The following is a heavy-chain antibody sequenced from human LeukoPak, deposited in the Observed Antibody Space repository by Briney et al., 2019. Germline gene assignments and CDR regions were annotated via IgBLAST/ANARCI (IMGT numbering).Heavy chain of an antibody. Sequence: ASVKVSCKASGYTFTSYAMNWVRQAPGQGLEWMGWINPNSGGTNYAQKFQGRVTMTRDTSISTAYMELSRLRSDDTAVYYCARDGVGASKSHAFDIWGQGTMVTVSS. V-gene: IGHV1-2*02. CDR3: ARDGVGASKSHAFDI. J-gene: IGHJ3*02. CDR1: GYTFTSYA. CDR2: INPNSGGT. D-gene: IGHD1-26*01.